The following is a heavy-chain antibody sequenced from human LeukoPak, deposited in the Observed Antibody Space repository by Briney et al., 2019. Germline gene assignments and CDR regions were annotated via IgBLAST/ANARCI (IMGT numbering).Heavy chain of an antibody. V-gene: IGHV3-23*01. CDR1: GFTFSSYA. CDR3: ARSPNSGSYGPVAY. J-gene: IGHJ4*02. D-gene: IGHD1-26*01. Sequence: GGSLRLSCAASGFTFSSYAMSWVRQAPGKGLEWVSAISGSGGSTYYADSVKGRFTISRDNSKNTLYLQMNSLRAEDTAVYYCARSPNSGSYGPVAYWGQGTLVTVSS. CDR2: ISGSGGST.